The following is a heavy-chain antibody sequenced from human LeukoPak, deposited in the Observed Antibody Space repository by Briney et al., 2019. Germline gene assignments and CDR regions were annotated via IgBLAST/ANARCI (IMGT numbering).Heavy chain of an antibody. D-gene: IGHD4-23*01. J-gene: IGHJ4*02. CDR3: ARSGLTRFDY. V-gene: IGHV3-23*01. CDR2: ISGSGGST. CDR1: GFTFSSYG. Sequence: GGTLRLSCAASGFTFSSYGMSWVRQAPGKGLEWVSAISGSGGSTYYADSVKGRFTISRDNSKNTLYLQMNSLRAEDTAVYYCARSGLTRFDYWGQGTLVTVSS.